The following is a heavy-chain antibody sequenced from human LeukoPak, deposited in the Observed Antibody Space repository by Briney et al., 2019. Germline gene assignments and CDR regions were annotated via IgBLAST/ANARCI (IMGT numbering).Heavy chain of an antibody. CDR1: GLNFINYW. Sequence: GGSLRLSCAGSGLNFINYWMTWVRQVPGNGLEWVANINRDGSGKYYLPSVRGRFTISKDDAKDSLYLQMDSLRPEDTAIYYCARVEYSGNGNLYWGQGTLVTVSS. V-gene: IGHV3-7*03. CDR3: ARVEYSGNGNLY. CDR2: INRDGSGK. J-gene: IGHJ4*02. D-gene: IGHD1-26*01.